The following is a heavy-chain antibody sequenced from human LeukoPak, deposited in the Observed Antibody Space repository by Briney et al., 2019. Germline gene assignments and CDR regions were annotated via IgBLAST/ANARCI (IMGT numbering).Heavy chain of an antibody. D-gene: IGHD3-10*01. V-gene: IGHV3-49*04. CDR1: GFTFGEYA. CDR2: IRSKAYGGTT. CDR3: TRKAVYGSGSPDY. J-gene: IGHJ4*02. Sequence: PGRSLTVSCTGSGFTFGEYAMSWVRQAPGKGLEWVGFIRSKAYGGTTEYAASVEARFTISRDDSKSTAYLQMNSLKTEDTAVYYCTRKAVYGSGSPDYWGQGTLVTVSS.